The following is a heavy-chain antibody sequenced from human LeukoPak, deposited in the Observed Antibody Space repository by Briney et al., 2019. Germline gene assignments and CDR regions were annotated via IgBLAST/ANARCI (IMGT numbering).Heavy chain of an antibody. CDR1: GYTFTGYY. CDR3: ARYTTGWYSS. Sequence: ASVKVSCRASGYTFTGYYMHWVRQAPGQGLEWMGWINPNSGGTSYAQNLQGRVTMTRDTSITTAYMELSGLTSDDTAVYFCARYTTGWYSSWGQGTFVTVSS. J-gene: IGHJ5*02. CDR2: INPNSGGT. D-gene: IGHD6-19*01. V-gene: IGHV1-2*02.